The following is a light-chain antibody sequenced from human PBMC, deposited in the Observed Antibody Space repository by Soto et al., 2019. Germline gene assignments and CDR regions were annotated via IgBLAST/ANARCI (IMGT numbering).Light chain of an antibody. J-gene: IGKJ1*01. CDR2: GAS. CDR3: QRHDSLRT. V-gene: IGKV3-20*01. CDR1: QSVRSNF. Sequence: EIVLTQSPGTLSLSPGERATLSCRASQSVRSNFLAWYQQKPGQAPRLLIYGASNRATGIPDRFSGSGSGTDFTLPITTLEPEDLVRSSCQRHDSLRTFGQGTKVEI.